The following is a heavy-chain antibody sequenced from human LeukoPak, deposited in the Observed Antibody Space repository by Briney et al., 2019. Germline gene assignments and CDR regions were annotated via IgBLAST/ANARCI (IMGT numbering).Heavy chain of an antibody. CDR1: RFTLSSYW. CDR2: TNYDGSYT. J-gene: IGHJ5*02. V-gene: IGHV3-74*01. CDR3: ARLIAAASNWFDP. Sequence: GGSLRLSCVASRFTLSSYWMNWVRQAPGKGLVWVARTNYDGSYTDYADSVKGRFIISRDNAKNTLYLQMNSLRAEDTAVYYCARLIAAASNWFDPWGQGTLVTVSS. D-gene: IGHD6-13*01.